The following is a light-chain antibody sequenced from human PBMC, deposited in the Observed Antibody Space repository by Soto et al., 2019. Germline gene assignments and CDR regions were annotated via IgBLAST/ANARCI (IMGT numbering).Light chain of an antibody. CDR1: QSVSSY. J-gene: IGKJ2*01. CDR2: DAS. V-gene: IGKV3-11*01. CDR3: QQRSNWLGT. Sequence: EIVLTQSPATLSLSPGERATLSCRASQSVSSYLAWYQQKPGQAPRLLIYDASNRATGIPARFSGSVSGTDFTLTISSLEPEDFAVYYCQQRSNWLGTFGQGTKLEIK.